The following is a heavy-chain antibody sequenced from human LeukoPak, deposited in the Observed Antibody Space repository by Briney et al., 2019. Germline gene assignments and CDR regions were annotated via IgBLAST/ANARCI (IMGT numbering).Heavy chain of an antibody. Sequence: PGGSLSRSCAASGFTFSTYWMHWVRHSPGKGLVWVSRINEDGSTTTYADSVKGRFTISRDNAKNTLHLQMNSLRAEDTAVYYCARGVPRCFDPWGQGTLVTVSS. J-gene: IGHJ5*02. CDR2: INEDGSTT. V-gene: IGHV3-74*03. CDR3: ARGVPRCFDP. D-gene: IGHD3-10*01. CDR1: GFTFSTYW.